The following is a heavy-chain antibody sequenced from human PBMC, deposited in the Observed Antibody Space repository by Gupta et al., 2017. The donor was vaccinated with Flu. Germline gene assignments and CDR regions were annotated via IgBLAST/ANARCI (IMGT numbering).Heavy chain of an antibody. D-gene: IGHD3-22*01. J-gene: IGHJ3*02. CDR2: ISGDGTKK. V-gene: IGHV3-30*18. CDR3: AKKGYSSGYTDAFDI. CDR1: GFTFSSRA. Sequence: QVQLVESGGGVVQPGTSLTLCCAAPGFTFSSRAMQWVRQAPGKGLECVAVISGDGTKKYYADSVKGRFTISRDNSKNTQYLQMNSLRAEDTAVYYCAKKGYSSGYTDAFDIWGQGTMVAVSS.